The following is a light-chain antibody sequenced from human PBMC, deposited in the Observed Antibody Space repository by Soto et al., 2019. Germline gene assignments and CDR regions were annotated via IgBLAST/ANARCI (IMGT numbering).Light chain of an antibody. CDR2: DND. J-gene: IGLJ2*01. Sequence: QSVLTQPPSASGTPGQRVTISCSGSSSNIGSNSVNWYQQLPGTAPKLLIYDNDQRPSGVPDRFSGSKSGTSASLAISGLQSEDEADCFCAAWDDSLNGVVFGGGTKLTVL. CDR3: AAWDDSLNGVV. V-gene: IGLV1-44*01. CDR1: SSNIGSNS.